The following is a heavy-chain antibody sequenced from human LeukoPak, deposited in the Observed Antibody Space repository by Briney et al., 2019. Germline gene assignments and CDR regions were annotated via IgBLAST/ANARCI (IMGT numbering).Heavy chain of an antibody. V-gene: IGHV1-24*01. J-gene: IGHJ5*02. CDR3: AAAYDSSGYRDGFDP. CDR2: FDPEDGET. CDR1: GYTLTELS. Sequence: GASVKVSCKGSGYTLTELSMHLVRQAPGKGLEWIEGFDPEDGETIYAQKFQGRVTITADTSTDTAYMELSSLRSEDTAVYYCAAAYDSSGYRDGFDPWGQGTLVTVSS. D-gene: IGHD3-22*01.